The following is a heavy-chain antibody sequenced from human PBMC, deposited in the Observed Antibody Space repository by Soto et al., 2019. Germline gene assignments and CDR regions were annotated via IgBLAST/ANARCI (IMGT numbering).Heavy chain of an antibody. CDR1: GFTFSSYA. Sequence: EVQLLESGGGLVQPGGSLRLSCAASGFTFSSYAMSWVRQAPGKGLEWVSAISGSGGSTYYADSVKGRFTISRDNSKNTLYLQMNSLRAEDTAVYYCAKDLIQWLIPGEFGYYHYGMDVWGQGTTVTVSS. CDR3: AKDLIQWLIPGEFGYYHYGMDV. D-gene: IGHD6-19*01. V-gene: IGHV3-23*01. J-gene: IGHJ6*02. CDR2: ISGSGGST.